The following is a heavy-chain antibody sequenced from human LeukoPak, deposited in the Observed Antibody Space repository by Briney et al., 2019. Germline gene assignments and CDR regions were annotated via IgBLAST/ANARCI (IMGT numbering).Heavy chain of an antibody. D-gene: IGHD3-10*01. CDR3: AKADLVRGVINIFDY. J-gene: IGHJ4*02. CDR2: IWYDGSNK. Sequence: PGRSLRLSCAASGFTFSSYGMHWVRQAPGKGLEWVAVIWYDGSNKYYADSVKGRFTISRDNSKNTLYLQMNSLRAGDTAVYYCAKADLVRGVINIFDYWGQGTLVTVSS. V-gene: IGHV3-33*06. CDR1: GFTFSSYG.